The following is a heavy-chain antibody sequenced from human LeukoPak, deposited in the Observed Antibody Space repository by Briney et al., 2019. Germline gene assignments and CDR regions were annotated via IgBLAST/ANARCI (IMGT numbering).Heavy chain of an antibody. CDR3: ARDWAAADY. CDR1: GFTFSSYA. Sequence: GGSLRLSCAASGFTFSSYAMHWVRQAPGEGLEYVSAISSNGGSTYYANSVKGRFTISRDNSKNTLYLQMGSLRAEDMAVYYCARDWAAADYWGQGTLVTVSS. CDR2: ISSNGGST. D-gene: IGHD3-16*01. V-gene: IGHV3-64*01. J-gene: IGHJ4*02.